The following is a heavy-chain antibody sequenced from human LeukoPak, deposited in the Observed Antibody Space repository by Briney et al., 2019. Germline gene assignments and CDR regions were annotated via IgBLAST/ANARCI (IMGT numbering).Heavy chain of an antibody. J-gene: IGHJ5*02. D-gene: IGHD2-2*01. Sequence: SETLSLTCTVSGASISSSCHCWDWLRQPPGKGREWFGVVYHSGTTYYNSSLKSLVTISVDTSRNHFSLRLSSVTAADTAVYYCARYTSAYGWFDPWGQGTLVTVSS. V-gene: IGHV4-39*02. CDR3: ARYTSAYGWFDP. CDR2: VYHSGTT. CDR1: GASISSSCHC.